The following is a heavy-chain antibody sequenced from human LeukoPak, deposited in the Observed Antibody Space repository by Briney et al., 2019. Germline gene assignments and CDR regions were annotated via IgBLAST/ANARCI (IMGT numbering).Heavy chain of an antibody. D-gene: IGHD3-10*01. CDR2: INPSGGST. J-gene: IGHJ3*02. CDR3: ALSGTVCYGAFDI. CDR1: GYTFTSYY. V-gene: IGHV1-46*01. Sequence: ASVKVSCKASGYTFTSYYMHWVRQAPGQGLEWMGIINPSGGSTSYAQKFQGRVTMTRDTSTSTGYMELSSLISADTAVYYCALSGTVCYGAFDICGQGTMATVSS.